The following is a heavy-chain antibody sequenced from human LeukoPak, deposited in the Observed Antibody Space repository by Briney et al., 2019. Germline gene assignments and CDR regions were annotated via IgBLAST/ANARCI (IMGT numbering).Heavy chain of an antibody. D-gene: IGHD3-16*02. CDR1: GYTFTGYY. CDR3: AREGLGELSLGY. J-gene: IGHJ4*02. Sequence: ASVKVSSTASGYTFTGYYMHWVRQAPGQGLEWMGWINPNSGGTNYAQKVQGWVTMTRDTSISTAYMELSRLRSDDTAVYYCAREGLGELSLGYWGQGTLVTVSS. V-gene: IGHV1-2*04. CDR2: INPNSGGT.